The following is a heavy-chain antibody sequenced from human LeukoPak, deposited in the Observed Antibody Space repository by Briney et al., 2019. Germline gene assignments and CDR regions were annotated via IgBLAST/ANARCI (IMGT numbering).Heavy chain of an antibody. CDR1: GFSFGSYA. CDR2: ISGSGGST. V-gene: IGHV3-23*01. CDR3: TKSPYSSSWYYFDY. J-gene: IGHJ4*02. Sequence: GGSLRLSCAASGFSFGSYAMTWVRQAPGKGLEWVSGISGSGGSTYYADSVKGRFTISRDNSKNTLYLQMNSLRAEDTAVYYCTKSPYSSSWYYFDYWGQGTLVTVSS. D-gene: IGHD6-13*01.